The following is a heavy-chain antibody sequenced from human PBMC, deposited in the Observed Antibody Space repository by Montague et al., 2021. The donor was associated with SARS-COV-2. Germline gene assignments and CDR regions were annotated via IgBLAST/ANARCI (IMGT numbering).Heavy chain of an antibody. J-gene: IGHJ3*02. D-gene: IGHD1-26*01. CDR2: IDWDDDK. Sequence: VKPTQTLTLTCTFSGFSLSTSGMCVSWIRQPPGKALEWLALIDWDDDKYYGTSLKTRLTISKDTSKNQVVLTMTNMDPVDTATYYCARIWGATRGDAFDIWGQGTMVTVSS. V-gene: IGHV2-70*01. CDR1: GFSLSTSGMC. CDR3: ARIWGATRGDAFDI.